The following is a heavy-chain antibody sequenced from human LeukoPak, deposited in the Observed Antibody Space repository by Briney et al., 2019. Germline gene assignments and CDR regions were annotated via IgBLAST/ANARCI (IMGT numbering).Heavy chain of an antibody. Sequence: GVCLRLSCAASVFSFSSYSMNWVRKAPWKGLEWVSSISSSSSYIYYVDSVQGRFTISRDNAKNSLYLQMNTLRAEDTAVYYCARETPTSRAFDIWGQGTMVTVSS. V-gene: IGHV3-21*01. CDR2: ISSSSSYI. J-gene: IGHJ3*02. CDR3: ARETPTSRAFDI. CDR1: VFSFSSYS. D-gene: IGHD1-1*01.